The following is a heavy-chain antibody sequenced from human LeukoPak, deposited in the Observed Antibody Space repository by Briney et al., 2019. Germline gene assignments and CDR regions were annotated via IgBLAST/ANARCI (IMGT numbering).Heavy chain of an antibody. CDR1: GFTFSSYW. V-gene: IGHV3-74*01. CDR3: TRGYGDWFDP. CDR2: INSDGSST. Sequence: GGSLRLSCAAYGFTFSSYWMHWVRQAPGKGLVWVSRINSDGSSTYYADSVKGRFSISRDNAKNTLYLQMNSLRAEDTAVYYCTRGYGDWFDPWGQGTLVTVSS. J-gene: IGHJ5*02. D-gene: IGHD4-17*01.